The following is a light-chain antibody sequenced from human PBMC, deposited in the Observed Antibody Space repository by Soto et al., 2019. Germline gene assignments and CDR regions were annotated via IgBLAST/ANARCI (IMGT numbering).Light chain of an antibody. CDR2: DAS. V-gene: IGKV3-11*01. CDR3: QQRNNWPPIT. J-gene: IGKJ5*01. Sequence: EIVLTQSPVTLSLSPGERATLSCRASQSVSSYLAWYQQRPGQAPRLLIYDASNRATGIPARFSGSGSGTDFPLTIDNLEPEDFAIYYCQQRNNWPPITFGQGTRLEIK. CDR1: QSVSSY.